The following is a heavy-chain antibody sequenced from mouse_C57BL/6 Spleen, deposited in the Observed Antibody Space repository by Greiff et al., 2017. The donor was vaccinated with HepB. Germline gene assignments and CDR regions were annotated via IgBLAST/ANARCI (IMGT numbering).Heavy chain of an antibody. CDR3: ARGTGSMYYFDY. Sequence: QVQLQQPGAELVMPGASVKLSCKASGYTFTSYWMHWVKQRPGQGLEWIGEIDPSDSYTNYNQKFKGKSTLTVDKSSSTAYMQLSSPTSEDSAVYYCARGTGSMYYFDYWGQGTTLTVSS. J-gene: IGHJ2*01. CDR1: GYTFTSYW. CDR2: IDPSDSYT. V-gene: IGHV1-69*01. D-gene: IGHD4-1*01.